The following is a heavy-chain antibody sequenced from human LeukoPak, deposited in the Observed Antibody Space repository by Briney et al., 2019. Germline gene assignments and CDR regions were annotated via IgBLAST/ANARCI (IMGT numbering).Heavy chain of an antibody. D-gene: IGHD3-9*01. CDR2: IYNDGSA. CDR3: AKEQDILTGFDY. Sequence: GGSLRLSCAASDFIVRSNYMTWVRQAPGKGLEWVSVIYNDGSAYYADSVKGRFTISRDNSKNTLYLQMNSLRAEDTAVYYCAKEQDILTGFDYWGQGTLVTVSS. V-gene: IGHV3-53*01. J-gene: IGHJ4*02. CDR1: DFIVRSNY.